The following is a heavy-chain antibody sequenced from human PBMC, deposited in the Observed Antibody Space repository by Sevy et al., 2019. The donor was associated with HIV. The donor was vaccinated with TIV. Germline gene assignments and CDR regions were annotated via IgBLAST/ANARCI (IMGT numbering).Heavy chain of an antibody. CDR3: TPAGYGFDY. V-gene: IGHV3-73*01. Sequence: GGSLRLSCAASGFTFSGSDMHWVRQASGKGLEWVGRIRSKAKNYATAYAASVKGRFTISRDDSKNTAYLQMNRLKTEDTAVYFCTPAGYGFDYWGQGTLVTVSS. CDR2: IRSKAKNYAT. D-gene: IGHD5-18*01. J-gene: IGHJ4*02. CDR1: GFTFSGSD.